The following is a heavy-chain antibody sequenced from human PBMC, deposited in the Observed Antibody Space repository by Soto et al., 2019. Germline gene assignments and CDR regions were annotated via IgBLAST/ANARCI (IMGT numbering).Heavy chain of an antibody. CDR1: GYTFTGYY. CDR3: ARGREMPGIAAAGTDYYYGMDV. CDR2: INPNSGGT. J-gene: IGHJ6*02. D-gene: IGHD6-13*01. Sequence: GASVKVSCKASGYTFTGYYMHWVRQAPGQGLEWMGWINPNSGGTNYAQKFQGWVTMTRDTSISTAYMELSRLRSDDTAVYYCARGREMPGIAAAGTDYYYGMDVWGQGTKVTVSS. V-gene: IGHV1-2*04.